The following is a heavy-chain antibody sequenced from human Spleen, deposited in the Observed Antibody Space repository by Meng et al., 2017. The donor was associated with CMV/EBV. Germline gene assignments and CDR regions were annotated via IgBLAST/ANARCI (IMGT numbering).Heavy chain of an antibody. CDR2: ISYDGSNK. V-gene: IGHV3-30*04. J-gene: IGHJ6*02. CDR3: AREDCSGGSCYSGGYYYYGMDV. CDR1: GFTFSSYA. Sequence: GESLKISCAASGFTFSSYAMHWVRQAPGKGLEWVAVISYDGSNKYYADSVKGRFTISRDNSKNTLYLQMNSLRAEDTAMYYCAREDCSGGSCYSGGYYYYGMDVWGQGTTVTVSS. D-gene: IGHD2-15*01.